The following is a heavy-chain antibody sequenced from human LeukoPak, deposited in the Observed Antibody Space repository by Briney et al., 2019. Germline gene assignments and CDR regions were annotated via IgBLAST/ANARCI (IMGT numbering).Heavy chain of an antibody. V-gene: IGHV1-18*01. CDR3: ARDPYSGSPYYFDY. CDR2: ISVYKGNT. D-gene: IGHD1-26*01. CDR1: GYTFTSYG. J-gene: IGHJ4*02. Sequence: ASVKVSCKASGYTFTSYGISWVRQAPGQGLEWMGWISVYKGNTNYAQKLQGRVTMTTDTSTSTAYMELRSLRSDDTAVYYCARDPYSGSPYYFDYWGQGTLVTVSS.